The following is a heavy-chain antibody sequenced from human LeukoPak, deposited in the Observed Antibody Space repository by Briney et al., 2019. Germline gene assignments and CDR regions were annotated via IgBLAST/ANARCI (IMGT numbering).Heavy chain of an antibody. CDR3: ARETAPNYDFWSGYRTPGYYYYMDV. J-gene: IGHJ6*03. Sequence: ASVKVSCKASGGTFSSYAISWVRQAPGQGLEWMGGIIPIFGTANYAQKFQGRVTITADESTSTAYMELSSRRSDDTAVYYCARETAPNYDFWSGYRTPGYYYYMDVWGKGTTVTVSS. CDR2: IIPIFGTA. D-gene: IGHD3-3*01. CDR1: GGTFSSYA. V-gene: IGHV1-69*13.